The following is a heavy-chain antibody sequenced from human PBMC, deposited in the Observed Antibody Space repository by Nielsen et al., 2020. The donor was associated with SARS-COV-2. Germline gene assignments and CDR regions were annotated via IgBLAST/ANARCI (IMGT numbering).Heavy chain of an antibody. D-gene: IGHD5-12*01. Sequence: GGSLRLSCAASGFTFSSYAMSWVRQAPGKGLEWVSAISGSGGSTYYADSVKGRFTISRDNSKNTLYLQMNSLRAEDTAVYYCARIPGPVDYYFDYWGQGTLVTVSS. CDR3: ARIPGPVDYYFDY. CDR1: GFTFSSYA. CDR2: ISGSGGST. V-gene: IGHV3-23*01. J-gene: IGHJ4*02.